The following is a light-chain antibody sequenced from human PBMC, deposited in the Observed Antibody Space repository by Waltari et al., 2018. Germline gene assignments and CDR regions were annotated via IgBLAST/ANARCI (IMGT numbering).Light chain of an antibody. CDR1: QSVSRA. V-gene: IGKV3-20*01. J-gene: IGKJ1*01. Sequence: EIVLTQSPGTLSFSPGERATLSCRASQSVSRALAGYQQKPGQAPRLLIYAASTRATGVPDRFSGSGSGTDFSLTISRLDPEDFAVYYCQHYVNLPVTFGQGTKVEI. CDR3: QHYVNLPVT. CDR2: AAS.